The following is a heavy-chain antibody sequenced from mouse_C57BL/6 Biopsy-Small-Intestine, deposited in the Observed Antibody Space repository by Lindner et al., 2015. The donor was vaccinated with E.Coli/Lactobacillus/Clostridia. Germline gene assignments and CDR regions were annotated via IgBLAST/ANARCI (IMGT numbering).Heavy chain of an antibody. CDR1: GFNIKDYY. V-gene: IGHV14-1*01. D-gene: IGHD2-1*01. CDR3: ARWRIYYGNLYYFDY. J-gene: IGHJ2*01. Sequence: VQLQESGAELVRPGASVKLSCTASGFNIKDYYMHWVKQRPEQGLEWIGRIDPEDGDTEYAPKFQGKATMTADTSSNTAYLQLSSLTTEGSAIYYCARWRIYYGNLYYFDYWGQGTTLTVSS. CDR2: IDPEDGDT.